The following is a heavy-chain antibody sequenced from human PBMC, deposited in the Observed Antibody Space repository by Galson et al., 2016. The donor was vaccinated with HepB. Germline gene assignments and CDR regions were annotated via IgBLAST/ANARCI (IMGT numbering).Heavy chain of an antibody. CDR3: ARQAASGRRGWFDP. Sequence: SLRLSCAASGFTFSSYAMPWVRQAPGKGLEWVALISFDGSDNYYADSVRGRFTISRDNSKSTLYLQMNSLRVDDTAVYYCARQAASGRRGWFDPWGQGTLVTVSS. J-gene: IGHJ5*02. D-gene: IGHD6-13*01. V-gene: IGHV3-30*04. CDR1: GFTFSSYA. CDR2: ISFDGSDN.